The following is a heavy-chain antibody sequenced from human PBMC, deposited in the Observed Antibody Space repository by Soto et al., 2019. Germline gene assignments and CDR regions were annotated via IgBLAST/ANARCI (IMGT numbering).Heavy chain of an antibody. J-gene: IGHJ5*02. CDR3: AHRGYGDYPRDNWFDP. CDR1: GFSLSTGGAG. V-gene: IGHV2-5*01. D-gene: IGHD4-17*01. CDR2: IYWNDYK. Sequence: QITLKESGPTLVKPTQTLTLTCTFSGFSLSTGGAGVGWIRQPQGKALEWLALIYWNDYKRYSPSLKSRLTITKDTSKNQVVLIMTNMDPVDTATYYCAHRGYGDYPRDNWFDPWGQGTLVTVSS.